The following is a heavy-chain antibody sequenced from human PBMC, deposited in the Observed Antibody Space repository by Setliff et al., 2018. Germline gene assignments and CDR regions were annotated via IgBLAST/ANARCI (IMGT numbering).Heavy chain of an antibody. V-gene: IGHV4-34*01. CDR2: ISHTGST. Sequence: SETLSLTCVVDGMSFSEHYWAWIRQSPGKGLEWIGEISHTGSTNYNPSLKSRVTISINTSKKQFSLMMNSVTAADTAVYYCARLESLGDLSLYGLWFDPWGQGTLVTVSS. J-gene: IGHJ5*02. CDR1: GMSFSEHY. CDR3: ARLESLGDLSLYGLWFDP. D-gene: IGHD3-16*02.